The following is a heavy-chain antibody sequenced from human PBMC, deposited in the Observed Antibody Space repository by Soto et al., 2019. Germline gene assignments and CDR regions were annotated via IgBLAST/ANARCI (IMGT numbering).Heavy chain of an antibody. CDR2: ISGSGGST. CDR3: AKDRDSYCSGGSCYSSNWFDP. Sequence: EVQLLGSGGGLVRPGGSLRLSCAASGFTFSSYAMSWVRQAPGKGLEWVSAISGSGGSTYYADSVKGRFTISRDNSKNTLYLQMNSLRAEDTAVYYCAKDRDSYCSGGSCYSSNWFDPWGQGTLVTVSS. CDR1: GFTFSSYA. V-gene: IGHV3-23*01. J-gene: IGHJ5*02. D-gene: IGHD2-15*01.